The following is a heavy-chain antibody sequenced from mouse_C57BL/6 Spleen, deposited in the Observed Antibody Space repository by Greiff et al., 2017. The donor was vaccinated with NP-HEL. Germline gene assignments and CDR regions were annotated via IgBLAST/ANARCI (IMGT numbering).Heavy chain of an antibody. J-gene: IGHJ3*01. CDR1: GYTFTGYW. V-gene: IGHV1-9*01. Sequence: QVQLQQSGAELMKPGASVKLSCKATGYTFTGYWIEWVKQRPGHGLEWIGEILPGSGSTNYNEKFKGKATFTADTSSNTAYMQLSSLTTDDSAIYYCARGRLYGNYPFAYWGQGTLVTVSA. CDR2: ILPGSGST. D-gene: IGHD2-1*01. CDR3: ARGRLYGNYPFAY.